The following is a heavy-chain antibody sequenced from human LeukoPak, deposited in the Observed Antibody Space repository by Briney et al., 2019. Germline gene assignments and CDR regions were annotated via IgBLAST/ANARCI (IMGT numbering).Heavy chain of an antibody. CDR3: ARAGQWLNYFDY. Sequence: GGSLRLSCAASGFTFSSYSMNWVRQAPGKGLEWVSSISSSSSYIYYADSVKGRFTISRDNAKNSLYLRMNSLRAEDTAVYYCARAGQWLNYFDYWGQGTLVTVSS. V-gene: IGHV3-21*01. J-gene: IGHJ4*02. D-gene: IGHD6-19*01. CDR1: GFTFSSYS. CDR2: ISSSSSYI.